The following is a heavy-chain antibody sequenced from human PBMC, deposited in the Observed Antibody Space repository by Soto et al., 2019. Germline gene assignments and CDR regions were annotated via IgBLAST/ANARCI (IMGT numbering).Heavy chain of an antibody. D-gene: IGHD2-15*01. CDR1: VGSITSHY. J-gene: IGHJ4*02. CDR3: AGGGSHDFDY. V-gene: IGHV4-59*11. CDR2: VYYSGST. Sequence: QVQLQESGPGLVRPSETLSLSCTVSVGSITSHYWHWIRQPPGKGLEWLGYVYYSGSTSYNPSLKRRVSISVDMSKNHFSLKLTAVTSADTDVYYCAGGGSHDFDYWGQGTLVTVAS.